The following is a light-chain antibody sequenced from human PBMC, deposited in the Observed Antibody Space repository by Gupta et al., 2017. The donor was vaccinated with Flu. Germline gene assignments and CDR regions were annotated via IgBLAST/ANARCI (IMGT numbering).Light chain of an antibody. CDR2: AAS. J-gene: IGKJ5*01. CDR1: QSISSY. V-gene: IGKV1-39*01. CDR3: QQSYITPPIT. Sequence: SSLSASVGDRVTITCRASQSISSYLNGYQQKPGKAPKLLSYAASSLQSGVPSRFSGSGSGTDFTLTISSLQPEDFATYYCQQSYITPPITFGQGTRLEIK.